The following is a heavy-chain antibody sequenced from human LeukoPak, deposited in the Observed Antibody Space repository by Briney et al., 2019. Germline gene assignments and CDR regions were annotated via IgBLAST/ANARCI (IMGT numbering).Heavy chain of an antibody. J-gene: IGHJ4*02. CDR3: ARVYGYSGYDPYYFDY. V-gene: IGHV1-2*02. CDR1: GYTFTSYG. Sequence: GASVKVSCKASGYTFTSYGISWVRQAPGQGLEWMGWINPNSGGTNYAQEFQGRVTMTRDTSISTAYMELSRLRSDDTAVYYRARVYGYSGYDPYYFDYWGQGTLVTVSS. D-gene: IGHD5-12*01. CDR2: INPNSGGT.